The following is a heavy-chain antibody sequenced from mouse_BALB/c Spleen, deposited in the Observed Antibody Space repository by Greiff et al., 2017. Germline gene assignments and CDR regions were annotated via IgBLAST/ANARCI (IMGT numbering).Heavy chain of an antibody. CDR2: ISSGGSYT. V-gene: IGHV5-6*02. D-gene: IGHD1-1*02. CDR3: ARRAYGDYAMDY. J-gene: IGHJ4*01. Sequence: EVMLVESGGDLVKPGGSLKLSCAASGFTFSSYGMSWVRQTPDKRLEWVATISSGGSYTYYPDSVKGRFTISRDNAKNTLYLQMSSLKSEDTAMYYCARRAYGDYAMDYWGQGTSVTVSS. CDR1: GFTFSSYG.